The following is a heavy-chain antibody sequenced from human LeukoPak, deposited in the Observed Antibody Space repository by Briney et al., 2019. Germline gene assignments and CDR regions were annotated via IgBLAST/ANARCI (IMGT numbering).Heavy chain of an antibody. CDR3: ARTSPRRYCSSTSCLHAFDI. V-gene: IGHV3-74*01. J-gene: IGHJ3*02. CDR1: GFTFSSYW. D-gene: IGHD2-2*01. CDR2: INSDGSST. Sequence: GGSLRLSCAASGFTFSSYWMHWVRQAPGKGLVWVSRINSDGSSTGYADSVKGRFTISRDNAKNTLYLQMNSLRAEDTAVYYCARTSPRRYCSSTSCLHAFDIWGQGTMVTVSS.